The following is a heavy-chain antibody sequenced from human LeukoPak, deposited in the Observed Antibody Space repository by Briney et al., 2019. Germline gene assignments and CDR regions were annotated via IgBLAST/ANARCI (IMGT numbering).Heavy chain of an antibody. Sequence: GGSLRLSCAASGFDFTNSHMKWVRQAPGKGLEWVSSISSSSRYIYYADSVKGRFTVARDNAENSLYLQMNSLRADDTAVYYCARGGGSAWSAYYFDFWGQGTLVTVSS. J-gene: IGHJ4*02. V-gene: IGHV3-21*01. D-gene: IGHD6-19*01. CDR3: ARGGGSAWSAYYFDF. CDR1: GFDFTNSH. CDR2: ISSSSRYI.